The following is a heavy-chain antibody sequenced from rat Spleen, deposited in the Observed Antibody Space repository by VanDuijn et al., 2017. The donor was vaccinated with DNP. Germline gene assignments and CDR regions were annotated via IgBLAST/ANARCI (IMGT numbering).Heavy chain of an antibody. CDR2: VTSSGANT. J-gene: IGHJ2*01. CDR1: GFTFNNYW. V-gene: IGHV5-31*01. CDR3: ARGVYYGSSWAFDY. Sequence: EVQLVESGGDLVQPGRSLKLSCLASGFTFNNYWMTWIRQVPGRGLEWVASVTSSGANTYYPDSVKGRFTISRDNAKSSLYLQMNSLKSEDTATYYCARGVYYGSSWAFDYWGQGVMVTVSS. D-gene: IGHD1-6*01.